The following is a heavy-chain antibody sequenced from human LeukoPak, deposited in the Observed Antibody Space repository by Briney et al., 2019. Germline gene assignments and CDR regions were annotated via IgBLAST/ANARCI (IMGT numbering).Heavy chain of an antibody. J-gene: IGHJ5*02. CDR2: ISSSGSTI. D-gene: IGHD4-17*01. Sequence: GGSLRLSCAASGFTFSSYEMNWVRQAPGKGLEWVSYISSSGSTIYYADSVKGRFTISRDNAKNSLYLQMNSLRAEDTAVYYCARDSATVTSTSSWFDPWGQGTLVTVSS. CDR3: ARDSATVTSTSSWFDP. CDR1: GFTFSSYE. V-gene: IGHV3-48*03.